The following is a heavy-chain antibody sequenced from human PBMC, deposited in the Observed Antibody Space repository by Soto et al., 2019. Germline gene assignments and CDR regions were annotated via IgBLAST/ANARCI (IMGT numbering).Heavy chain of an antibody. CDR2: ISDSGST. J-gene: IGHJ5*02. D-gene: IGHD3-22*01. Sequence: QVQLQESGPGLVKPSQTLSLTYTVSGGSISNGYYLSWIRQHPGKGLEWIGSISDSGSTSYNPSLNSRLTISVDTSKNQFTLNLSSVTAADTAVYYCARRDRSGYSYWLDTWGQGTLVTVSS. V-gene: IGHV4-31*03. CDR1: GGSISNGYY. CDR3: ARRDRSGYSYWLDT.